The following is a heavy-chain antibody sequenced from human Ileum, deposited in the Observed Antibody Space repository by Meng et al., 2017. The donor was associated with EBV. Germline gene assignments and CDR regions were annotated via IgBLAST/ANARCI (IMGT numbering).Heavy chain of an antibody. J-gene: IGHJ4*02. CDR2: INHSGST. CDR1: GGSFSGYY. D-gene: IGHD3-10*01. CDR3: ARDRSGSYYSPTFDY. V-gene: IGHV4-34*01. Sequence: GHAPQWGAGLLKPSETLSLTCAVYGGSFSGYYWSWIRQPPGKGLEWIGEINHSGSTNYNPSLKSRVTISVDTSKNQFSLKLSSVTAADTAVYYCARDRSGSYYSPTFDYWGQGTLVTVSS.